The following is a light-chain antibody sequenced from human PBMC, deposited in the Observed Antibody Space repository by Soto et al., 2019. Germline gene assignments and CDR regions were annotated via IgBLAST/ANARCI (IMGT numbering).Light chain of an antibody. J-gene: IGKJ1*01. Sequence: EIVMTQSPATLSVSPGERATLSFSASQSVSSNLAWYQQKPGQAPSLLIYGASTRATGIPARLSGSGSGTELTLTISSLQSDDFAGYYCQQYNNWAGWSFGQGTKVEIK. CDR1: QSVSSN. CDR3: QQYNNWAGWS. CDR2: GAS. V-gene: IGKV3-15*01.